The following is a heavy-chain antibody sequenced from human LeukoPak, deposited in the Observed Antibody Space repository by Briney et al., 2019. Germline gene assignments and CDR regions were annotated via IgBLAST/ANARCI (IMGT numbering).Heavy chain of an antibody. V-gene: IGHV1-46*01. CDR1: GYTFTNYY. CDR3: ARDIAPRPGPEYYFDS. CDR2: INPGGGST. D-gene: IGHD6-6*01. J-gene: IGHJ4*02. Sequence: GASVKVSCKASGYTFTNYYLHWLRQAPGQGLEWMGIINPGGGSTNYAQNFQGRVSMTTDMSTTTVYMELSHLRSEDTALYYCARDIAPRPGPEYYFDSWGQGTLVTVPS.